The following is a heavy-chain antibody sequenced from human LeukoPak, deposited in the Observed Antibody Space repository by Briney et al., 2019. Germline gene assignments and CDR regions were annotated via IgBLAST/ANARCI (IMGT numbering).Heavy chain of an antibody. V-gene: IGHV1-2*02. CDR2: INPNSGGT. CDR1: GYTFTGYY. CDR3: ARVQQYYDSSGYYFY. Sequence: GASVKVSCKASGYTFTGYYMHWVRQAPGQGLEWMGWINPNSGGTNYAQKFQGRVTMTRDTSISTAYMKLSRLRSDDTAVYYCARVQQYYDSSGYYFYWGQGTLVTVSS. J-gene: IGHJ4*02. D-gene: IGHD3-22*01.